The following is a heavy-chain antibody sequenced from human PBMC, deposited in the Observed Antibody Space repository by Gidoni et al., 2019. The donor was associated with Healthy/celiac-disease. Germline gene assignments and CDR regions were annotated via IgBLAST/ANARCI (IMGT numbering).Heavy chain of an antibody. CDR3: ARTSREQPFFNWYFDL. V-gene: IGHV4-59*01. CDR1: GGSISTYY. CDR2: IYYSGST. J-gene: IGHJ2*01. Sequence: QVQLQESGPGLVKPSEPLSLTCTVSGGSISTYYWSWIRQPPGKGLEWIGYIYYSGSTNYNPSLKSRVTISVDTSKNQFSLKLSSVTAADTAVYYCARTSREQPFFNWYFDLWGRGTLVTVSS. D-gene: IGHD6-13*01.